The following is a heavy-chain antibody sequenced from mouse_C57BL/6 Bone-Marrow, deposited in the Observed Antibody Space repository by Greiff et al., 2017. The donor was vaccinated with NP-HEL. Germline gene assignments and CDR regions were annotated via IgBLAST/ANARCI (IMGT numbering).Heavy chain of an antibody. J-gene: IGHJ2*01. CDR3: AMERVGVGFDY. Sequence: QVQLQQPGAELVKPGASVKVSCKASGYTFTSYWMHWVKQRPGQGLEWIGRIHPSDSDTNSNQKFKGKATLTVDKSSSTANMQLSSLTSEDSAVYYCAMERVGVGFDYWGQGTTLTVSS. CDR1: GYTFTSYW. CDR2: IHPSDSDT. D-gene: IGHD1-1*01. V-gene: IGHV1-74*01.